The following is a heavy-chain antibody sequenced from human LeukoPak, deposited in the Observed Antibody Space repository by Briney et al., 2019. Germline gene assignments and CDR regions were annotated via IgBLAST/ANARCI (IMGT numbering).Heavy chain of an antibody. D-gene: IGHD3-22*01. V-gene: IGHV4-31*03. CDR1: GGSLSSGGYY. J-gene: IGHJ3*02. CDR3: ARDLIYDRNAFDI. CDR2: IYYSGST. Sequence: SETLSLTCTVSGGSLSSGGYYWSWIRQHPGKGLEWIGYIYYSGSTYYNPSLKSRVTISVDTSKNQFSLKLSSVTAADTAVYYCARDLIYDRNAFDIWGQGTMVTVSS.